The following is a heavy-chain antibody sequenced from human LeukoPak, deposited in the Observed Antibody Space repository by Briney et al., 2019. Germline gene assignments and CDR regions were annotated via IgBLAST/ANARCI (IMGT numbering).Heavy chain of an antibody. J-gene: IGHJ5*02. CDR2: IGISGVTT. CDR1: GFTFSTYC. V-gene: IGHV3-23*01. Sequence: GGSLRLSCAASGFTFSTYCMSWVRQAPGKGLEWVSGIGISGVTTYYADSVKGRFTISRDNSKNTLYLQMNSLRAEDTAVYYCAGDRTTVTTRDNWFDPWGQGTLVTVSS. CDR3: AGDRTTVTTRDNWFDP. D-gene: IGHD4-17*01.